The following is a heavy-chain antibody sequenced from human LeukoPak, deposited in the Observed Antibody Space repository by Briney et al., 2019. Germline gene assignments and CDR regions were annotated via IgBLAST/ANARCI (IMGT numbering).Heavy chain of an antibody. CDR1: GYTLTELS. Sequence: ASVKVSCKVSGYTLTELSMHWVRQAPGKGLEWMGGFDPEDGETIYAQKFQGRVTMTEDTSTDTAYMELSSLRSEDTAVSYCATDPRYCSSTSCSELTDYCGQGTLVTVSS. CDR2: FDPEDGET. J-gene: IGHJ4*02. D-gene: IGHD2-2*01. CDR3: ATDPRYCSSTSCSELTDY. V-gene: IGHV1-24*01.